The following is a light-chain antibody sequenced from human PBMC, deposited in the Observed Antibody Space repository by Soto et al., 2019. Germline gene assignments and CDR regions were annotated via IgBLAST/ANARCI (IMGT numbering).Light chain of an antibody. CDR2: KAS. J-gene: IGKJ1*01. V-gene: IGKV1-5*03. CDR3: QHYNSYSEA. CDR1: QIISSW. Sequence: DIQMTQSPSTLSGSVGDRVTITCRASQIISSWLAWYQQKPVKAPKLLIYKASTLKSGVPSRFSGSGSGTELTLTISSLQPDDFATYYCQHYNSYSEAFGQGTKVELK.